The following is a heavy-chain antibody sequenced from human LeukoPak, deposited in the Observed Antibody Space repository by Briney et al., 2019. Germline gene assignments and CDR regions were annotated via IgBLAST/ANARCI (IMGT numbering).Heavy chain of an antibody. J-gene: IGHJ6*03. V-gene: IGHV4-4*07. Sequence: SETLSLTCTVSGGSISSYYWSWIRQPAGKGLEWIGRIYTSGSTNYNPSLKSRVTMSVDTSKSQFSLKLSSVTAADTAVYYCARENSSSWYRYYYMDVWGKGTTVTISS. CDR3: ARENSSSWYRYYYMDV. CDR2: IYTSGST. D-gene: IGHD6-13*01. CDR1: GGSISSYY.